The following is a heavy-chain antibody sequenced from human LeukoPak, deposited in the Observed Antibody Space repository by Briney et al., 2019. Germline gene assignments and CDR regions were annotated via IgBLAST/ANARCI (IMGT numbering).Heavy chain of an antibody. CDR1: GGSFSGYY. J-gene: IGHJ4*02. V-gene: IGHV4-34*01. CDR3: ARGFYDSSGYYYAPWD. Sequence: PSETLSLTCAVYGGSFSGYYWSWIRQPPGKGLEWIGEINHSGSTNYNPSLKSRVTISVDTSKNQFSLKLSSVTAADTAVYYCARGFYDSSGYYYAPWDWGQGTLVTVSS. D-gene: IGHD3-22*01. CDR2: INHSGST.